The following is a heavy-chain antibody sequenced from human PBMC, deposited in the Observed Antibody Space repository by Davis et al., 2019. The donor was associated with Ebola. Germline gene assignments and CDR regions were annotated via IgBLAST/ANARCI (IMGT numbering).Heavy chain of an antibody. CDR1: GGTFSSYA. Sequence: SVKVSCKASGGTFSSYAISWVRQTPGQGLEWMVRLIPILGIANYAQKFQGRVTITADKSTSTDYMELSSLRSEDTAVYYCARGYCSGGSCSLDAFDIWGQGTMVTVSS. D-gene: IGHD2-15*01. CDR3: ARGYCSGGSCSLDAFDI. J-gene: IGHJ3*02. CDR2: LIPILGIA. V-gene: IGHV1-69*04.